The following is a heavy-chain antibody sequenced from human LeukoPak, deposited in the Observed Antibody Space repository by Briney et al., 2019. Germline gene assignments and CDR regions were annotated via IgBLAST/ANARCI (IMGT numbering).Heavy chain of an antibody. J-gene: IGHJ4*02. CDR1: GGSISSYY. CDR2: IYYSGST. Sequence: SETLSLTCTVSGGSISSYYWSWIRQPPGKGLEWIGYIYYSGSTNYNPSLKSRVTISVDTSKNQFSLKLSPVTAADTAVYYCATQYYYDSSGYYYGETGGMFDYWGQGTLVTVSS. D-gene: IGHD3-22*01. CDR3: ATQYYYDSSGYYYGETGGMFDY. V-gene: IGHV4-59*08.